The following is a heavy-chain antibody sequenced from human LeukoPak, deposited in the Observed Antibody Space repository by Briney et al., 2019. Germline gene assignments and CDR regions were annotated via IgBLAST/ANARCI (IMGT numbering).Heavy chain of an antibody. D-gene: IGHD1-26*01. CDR2: INPSGDST. CDR3: ARVARSGSSLGAFDI. CDR1: GYTFTSYY. J-gene: IGHJ3*02. V-gene: IGHV1-46*01. Sequence: ASVKVSCKASGYTFTSYYMHWVRQAPGQGLEWMGIINPSGDSTSYAQKFQGRVTMTRDMSTSTVYMELSSLRSEDTAVYYCARVARSGSSLGAFDIWGQGTMVTVSS.